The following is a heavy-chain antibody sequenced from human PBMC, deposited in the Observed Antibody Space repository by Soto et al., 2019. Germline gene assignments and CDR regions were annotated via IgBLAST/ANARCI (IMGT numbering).Heavy chain of an antibody. Sequence: GASVKVSCKASGGTFSSYAISWVRQAPGQGLEWMGGIIPIFGTANYAQKFQGRVTITADESTSTACRGPSRLISEDTAVYYCARFCYHSSVWFDPWGQGTLVTVSS. CDR1: GGTFSSYA. J-gene: IGHJ5*02. CDR2: IIPIFGTA. D-gene: IGHD2-15*01. CDR3: ARFCYHSSVWFDP. V-gene: IGHV1-69*13.